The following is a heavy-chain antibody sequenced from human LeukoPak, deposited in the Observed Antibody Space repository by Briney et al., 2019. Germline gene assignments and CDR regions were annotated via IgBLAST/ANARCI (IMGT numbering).Heavy chain of an antibody. CDR2: INHSGST. CDR1: GFTFSSYE. Sequence: PGGSLRLSCAASGFTFSSYEMNWIRQPPGKGLEWIGEINHSGSTNYNPSLKSRVTISLDTSKSQFSLKVRYVTAADTAVYYCARGLNDSWTGENYWGQGTLVTVSS. J-gene: IGHJ4*02. CDR3: ARGLNDSWTGENY. D-gene: IGHD3-3*01. V-gene: IGHV4-34*01.